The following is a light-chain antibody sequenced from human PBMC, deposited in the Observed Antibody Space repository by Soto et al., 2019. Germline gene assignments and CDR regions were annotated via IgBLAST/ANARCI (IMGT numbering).Light chain of an antibody. CDR2: AAS. CDR3: KQYNSTGT. Sequence: IRMTQSPSPLSASTGDRVTITCRASQGISSYLAWYQQKPGKAPKLLIYAASTLQSGVPSRFSGSGSGTDITPTSSCLQSEDFATYCWKQYNSTGTFVQGTKVELK. J-gene: IGKJ1*01. CDR1: QGISSY. V-gene: IGKV1-8*01.